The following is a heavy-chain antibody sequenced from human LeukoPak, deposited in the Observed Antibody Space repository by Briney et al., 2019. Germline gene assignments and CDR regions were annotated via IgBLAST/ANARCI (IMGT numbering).Heavy chain of an antibody. J-gene: IGHJ4*02. CDR2: ISSSSSYI. CDR1: RFTFSSYS. Sequence: GGSLRLSCAASRFTFSSYSMNWVRQAPGKGLEWVSSISSSSSYIYYADSVKGRFTISRDNAKNSLYLQMNSLRAEDTAVYYCAREGPDLIVVVSSSEPFDYWGQGTLVTVSS. D-gene: IGHD3-22*01. CDR3: AREGPDLIVVVSSSEPFDY. V-gene: IGHV3-21*01.